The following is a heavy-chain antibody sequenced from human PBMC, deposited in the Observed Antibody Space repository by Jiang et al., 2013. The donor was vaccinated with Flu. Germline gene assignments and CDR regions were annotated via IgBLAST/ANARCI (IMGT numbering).Heavy chain of an antibody. CDR3: ARDRGVVAAYWWFDP. CDR1: GGSISSYY. V-gene: IGHV4-59*01. D-gene: IGHD2-15*01. CDR2: IYYSGST. J-gene: IGHJ5*02. Sequence: GLVKPSETLSLTCTVSGGSISSYYWGWIRQPPGKGLEWIGYIYYSGSTNYNPSLKSRVTISVDTSKNQFSLKLSSVTAADTAVYYCARDRGVVAAYWWFDPWGQGTLVTVSS.